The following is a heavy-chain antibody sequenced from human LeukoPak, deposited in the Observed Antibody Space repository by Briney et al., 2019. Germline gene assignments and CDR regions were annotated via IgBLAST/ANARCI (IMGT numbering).Heavy chain of an antibody. CDR1: GGSFSGYY. CDR3: ARDRVVVVAATTPDAFDI. Sequence: SETLSLTCAVYGGSFSGYYWSWIRQPPGKGLEWIGEINHSGSTNYNPSLKSRVTISVDKSKNQFSLKLSSVTAADTAVYYCARDRVVVVAATTPDAFDIWGQGTMVTVSS. V-gene: IGHV4-34*01. J-gene: IGHJ3*02. D-gene: IGHD2-15*01. CDR2: INHSGST.